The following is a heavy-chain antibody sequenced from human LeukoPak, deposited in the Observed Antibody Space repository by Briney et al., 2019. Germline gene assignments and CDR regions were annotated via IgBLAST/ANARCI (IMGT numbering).Heavy chain of an antibody. J-gene: IGHJ4*02. CDR1: GYTFTSYG. CDR2: ISAYNGNT. CDR3: ARDLWGSGSYLDY. V-gene: IGHV1-18*01. Sequence: GASVKVSCKASGYTFTSYGISWVRQAPGQGLEWMGWISAYNGNTNYAQKLQGRVTMTRDTSTSTVYVELSSLRSEDTAVYYCARDLWGSGSYLDYWGQGTLVTVSS. D-gene: IGHD1-26*01.